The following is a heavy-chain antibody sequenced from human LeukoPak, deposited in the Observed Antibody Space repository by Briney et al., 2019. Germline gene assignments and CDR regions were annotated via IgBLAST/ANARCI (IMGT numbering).Heavy chain of an antibody. CDR3: ARDDSNPYGPFDY. Sequence: GGSLRLSCAASGFTFSSYAMHWVRQAPGKGLEWLAVISYDGSNKYYADSVKGRFTISRDNSKNTLYLQMNSLRAEDTAVYYCARDDSNPYGPFDYWGQGTLVTVSS. CDR2: ISYDGSNK. V-gene: IGHV3-30-3*01. CDR1: GFTFSSYA. D-gene: IGHD3-22*01. J-gene: IGHJ4*02.